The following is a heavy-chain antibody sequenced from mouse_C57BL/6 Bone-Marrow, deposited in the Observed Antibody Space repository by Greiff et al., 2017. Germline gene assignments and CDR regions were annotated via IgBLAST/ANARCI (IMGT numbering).Heavy chain of an antibody. Sequence: VQLQQPGAELVKPGASVKMSCKASGYTFPSYWITWVKQRPGQGLEWIGDIYPGSGSTNYNEKFKSKATLTVDTSSSTAYMQLSSLTSEDSAVYYCARKLLLLYYFDYWGQGTTLTVSS. J-gene: IGHJ2*01. CDR2: IYPGSGST. CDR3: ARKLLLLYYFDY. D-gene: IGHD2-1*01. CDR1: GYTFPSYW. V-gene: IGHV1-55*01.